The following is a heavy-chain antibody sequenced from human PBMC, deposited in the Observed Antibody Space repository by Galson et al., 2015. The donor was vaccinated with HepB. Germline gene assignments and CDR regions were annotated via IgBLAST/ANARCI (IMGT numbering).Heavy chain of an antibody. CDR2: ITGSGGST. Sequence: SLRLSCAASGFTFSTYAMGWVRQAPGKGLEWVSAITGSGGSTYYADSVKGRFTISRDNSKNTLYLQVNSLRAEDTAVYYCAKCPMVYYFDYWGQGTLVTVSS. J-gene: IGHJ4*02. CDR1: GFTFSTYA. CDR3: AKCPMVYYFDY. V-gene: IGHV3-23*01. D-gene: IGHD4/OR15-4a*01.